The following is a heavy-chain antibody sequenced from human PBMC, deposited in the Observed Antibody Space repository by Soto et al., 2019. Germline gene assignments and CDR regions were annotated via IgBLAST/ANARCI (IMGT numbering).Heavy chain of an antibody. CDR2: FDPEDGET. CDR3: ATASVKYYYDSSGYYYPYYFDY. J-gene: IGHJ4*02. Sequence: ASVKVSCKVSGYTLTELSMHWVRQAPGKGLEWMGGFDPEDGETIYAQKFQGRVTMTEDTSTDTAYMELSSLRSEDTAVYYCATASVKYYYDSSGYYYPYYFDYWGQGTLVTSPQ. D-gene: IGHD3-22*01. V-gene: IGHV1-24*01. CDR1: GYTLTELS.